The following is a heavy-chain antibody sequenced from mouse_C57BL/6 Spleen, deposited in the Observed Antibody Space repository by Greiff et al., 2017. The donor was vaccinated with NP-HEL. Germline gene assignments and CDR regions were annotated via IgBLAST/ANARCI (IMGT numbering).Heavy chain of an antibody. V-gene: IGHV1-50*01. D-gene: IGHD2-5*01. CDR3: ARDPYYSNFTEAY. CDR2: IDPSDSYT. CDR1: GYTFTSYW. J-gene: IGHJ3*01. Sequence: VQLQQPGAELVKPGASVKLSCKASGYTFTSYWMQWVKQRPGQGLEWIGEIDPSDSYTNYNQKFKGKATLTVDTSSSTAYMQLSSLTSEDSAVYYCARDPYYSNFTEAYWGQGTLVTVSA.